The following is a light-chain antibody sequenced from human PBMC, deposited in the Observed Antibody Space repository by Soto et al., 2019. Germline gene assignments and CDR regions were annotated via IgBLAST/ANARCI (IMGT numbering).Light chain of an antibody. CDR1: SSDVGGYNY. CDR3: SSYAGSSNV. CDR2: AVN. V-gene: IGLV2-8*01. Sequence: QSVLTQPPSASGSRGQSVTISCTGTSSDVGGYNYVSWYQQYPGKAPKLMIYAVNRRPSGVPDRFSGSKSGNTASLTVSGLQAEDEADYYCSSYAGSSNVFGTGTKLTVL. J-gene: IGLJ1*01.